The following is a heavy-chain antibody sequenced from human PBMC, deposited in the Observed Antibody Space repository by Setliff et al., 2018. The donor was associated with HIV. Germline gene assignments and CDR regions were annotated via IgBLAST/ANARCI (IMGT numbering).Heavy chain of an antibody. J-gene: IGHJ6*03. Sequence: SETLSLTCTVSGDSVTSDSYYWNWIRQPAGKTLEWIGRIYFSGSTNYNPSLKSRVTISIDTSKNQLSLKLSSVTAADTAVYYCARGVASYYYYMDVWGKGTTVTVSS. V-gene: IGHV4-61*02. CDR3: ARGVASYYYYMDV. CDR2: IYFSGST. D-gene: IGHD5-12*01. CDR1: GDSVTSDSYY.